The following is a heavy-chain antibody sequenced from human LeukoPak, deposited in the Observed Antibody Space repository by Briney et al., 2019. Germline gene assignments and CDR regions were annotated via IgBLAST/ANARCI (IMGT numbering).Heavy chain of an antibody. D-gene: IGHD6-13*01. CDR2: IYHSGST. CDR3: ARVAAAGPRDAFDI. CDR1: GYSISSGYY. Sequence: SSETLSLTCAVSGYSISSGYYWGWIRQPPGKGLEWIGSIYHSGSTYYNPSLKSQVTISVDTSKNQFSLKLSSVTAADTAVYYCARVAAAGPRDAFDIWGQGTMVTVSS. J-gene: IGHJ3*02. V-gene: IGHV4-38-2*01.